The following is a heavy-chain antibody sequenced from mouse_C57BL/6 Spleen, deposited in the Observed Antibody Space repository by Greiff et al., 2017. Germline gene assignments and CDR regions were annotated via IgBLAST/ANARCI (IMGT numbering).Heavy chain of an antibody. Sequence: VKVEESGPGLVQPSQSLSITCTVSGFSLTSYGVHWVRQSPGKGLEWLGVIWSGGSTDYNAAFISRLSISKDNSKSQVFFKMNSLQADDTAIYYCARNYGYFNYFDYWGQGTTLTVSS. CDR1: GFSLTSYG. D-gene: IGHD2-2*01. CDR3: ARNYGYFNYFDY. V-gene: IGHV2-2*01. J-gene: IGHJ2*01. CDR2: IWSGGST.